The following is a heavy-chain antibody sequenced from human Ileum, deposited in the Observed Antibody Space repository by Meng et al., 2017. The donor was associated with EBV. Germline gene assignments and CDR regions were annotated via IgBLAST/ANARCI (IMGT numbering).Heavy chain of an antibody. J-gene: IGHJ4*02. Sequence: LKVSGPGLVGPSGTLSLTWSVSGYSISKEHRWSWVRQPPGKGLEWIGEIHHTRGPNYNPSLKSRVIISVDKSNNHFSLRLSAVTAADTAVYYCASNGAFSLDHWGQGTLVTVSS. V-gene: IGHV4-4*02. D-gene: IGHD2-8*01. CDR2: IHHTRGP. CDR3: ASNGAFSLDH. CDR1: GYSISKEHR.